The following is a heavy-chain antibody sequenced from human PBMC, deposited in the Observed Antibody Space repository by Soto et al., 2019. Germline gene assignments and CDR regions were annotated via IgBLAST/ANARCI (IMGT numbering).Heavy chain of an antibody. Sequence: PSETLFLTCTSFGGPLSSFYYIRIRQAPGKGLEWIGYIYYTGSTNYNPSLKSRVTMSVDTSKNQFSLKLTSVTAADTAVYFCAVTRGGAHPHDIWGQGTMVTVSS. D-gene: IGHD2-21*02. CDR3: AVTRGGAHPHDI. J-gene: IGHJ3*02. V-gene: IGHV4-59*01. CDR2: IYYTGST. CDR1: GGPLSSFY.